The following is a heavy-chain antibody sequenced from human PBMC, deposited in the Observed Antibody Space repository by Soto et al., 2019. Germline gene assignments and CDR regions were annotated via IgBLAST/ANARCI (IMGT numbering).Heavy chain of an antibody. V-gene: IGHV3-64D*06. CDR2: ISSNGGST. CDR3: VKDRKYYYDSSGYYYAPDYFDY. J-gene: IGHJ4*02. D-gene: IGHD3-22*01. Sequence: GGSLRLSCAASGFTFSSYAMHWVRQAPGKGLEYVSAISSNGGSTYYADSVKGRFTISRDNSKNTLYLQMSSLRAEDTAVYYCVKDRKYYYDSSGYYYAPDYFDYWGQGTLVTVSS. CDR1: GFTFSSYA.